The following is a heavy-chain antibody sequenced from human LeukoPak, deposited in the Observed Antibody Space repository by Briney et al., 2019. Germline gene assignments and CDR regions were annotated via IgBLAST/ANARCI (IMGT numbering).Heavy chain of an antibody. CDR2: ISSSSSYI. CDR3: ARYDSSGYCPFDY. J-gene: IGHJ4*02. CDR1: GFTFSSYS. D-gene: IGHD3-22*01. Sequence: GGSLRLSCAASGFTFSSYSMNWVRQAPGKGLEWVSSISSSSSYIYYADSVKGRFTISRDNAKNSLYLQMNSLRAEDSAVYYCARYDSSGYCPFDYWGQGTLVTVSS. V-gene: IGHV3-21*01.